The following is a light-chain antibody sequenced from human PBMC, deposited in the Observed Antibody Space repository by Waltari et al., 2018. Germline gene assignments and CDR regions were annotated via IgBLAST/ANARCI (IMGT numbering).Light chain of an antibody. CDR2: GKE. Sequence: SSELTQGPDVSVALGQTVKITSPGDSLRTSYASWYQVKPGQAPVLVLFGKEKRPSGIPDRISGYSSGTTSSLTITGAQAEDEADYYCHSRKGSDDQVVFGGGTKLTVL. J-gene: IGLJ3*02. CDR1: SLRTSY. CDR3: HSRKGSDDQVV. V-gene: IGLV3-19*01.